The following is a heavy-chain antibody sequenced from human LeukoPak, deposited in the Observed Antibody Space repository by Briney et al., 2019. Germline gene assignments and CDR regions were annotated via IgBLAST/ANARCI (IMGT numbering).Heavy chain of an antibody. CDR1: GYTFTIYA. Sequence: ASVKVSFKSSGYTFTIYAMHWVRQAPGQGLEWMGWINAGNGNTKYSQKFQVRVTITRDTSASTAYMELSSLRSEDTAVYYCARGSGAYFDYWGQGTLVTVSS. V-gene: IGHV1-3*01. J-gene: IGHJ4*02. CDR3: ARGSGAYFDY. CDR2: INAGNGNT. D-gene: IGHD3-10*01.